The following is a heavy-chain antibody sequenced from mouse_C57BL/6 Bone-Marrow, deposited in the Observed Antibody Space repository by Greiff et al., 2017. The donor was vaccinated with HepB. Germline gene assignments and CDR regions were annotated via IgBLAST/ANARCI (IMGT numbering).Heavy chain of an antibody. J-gene: IGHJ2*01. Sequence: EVQGVESGGGLVKPGGSLKLSCAASGFTFNSYAMSWVRQTPEKRLEWVATISDGGSYTYYPDNVKGRFTISRDNAKNNLYLQMSHLKSEDTAMYYCARDRYKGGYYFDYWGQGTTLTVSS. CDR2: ISDGGSYT. V-gene: IGHV5-4*01. CDR1: GFTFNSYA. D-gene: IGHD1-3*01. CDR3: ARDRYKGGYYFDY.